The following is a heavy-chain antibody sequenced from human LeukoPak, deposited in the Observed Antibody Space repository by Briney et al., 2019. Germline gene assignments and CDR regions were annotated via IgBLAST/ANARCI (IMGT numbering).Heavy chain of an antibody. CDR2: IKQDGSKK. J-gene: IGHJ4*02. CDR3: ARKTGTTGEAFDY. D-gene: IGHD1-1*01. V-gene: IGHV3-7*03. CDR1: GFPFSSYW. Sequence: GGSLRLSCVASGFPFSSYWMTWVRQAPGKGLEWVANIKQDGSKKSYVDSVKGRFTISRDNAKNSLYLQMNSLRAEDTAVYYCARKTGTTGEAFDYWGQGTQVTVSS.